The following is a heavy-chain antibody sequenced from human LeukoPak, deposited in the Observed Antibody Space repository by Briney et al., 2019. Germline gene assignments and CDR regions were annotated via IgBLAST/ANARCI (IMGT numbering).Heavy chain of an antibody. CDR2: IIPIFGTA. J-gene: IGHJ4*02. CDR3: AKDRYYGDYFDY. CDR1: GGTFSSYA. V-gene: IGHV1-69*06. Sequence: SVKVSCKASGGTFSSYAISWVRQAPGQGLEWMGGIIPIFGTANYAQKFQGRVTITADKSTSTAYMELSSLRSEDTAVYYCAKDRYYGDYFDYWGQGTLVTVSS. D-gene: IGHD4-17*01.